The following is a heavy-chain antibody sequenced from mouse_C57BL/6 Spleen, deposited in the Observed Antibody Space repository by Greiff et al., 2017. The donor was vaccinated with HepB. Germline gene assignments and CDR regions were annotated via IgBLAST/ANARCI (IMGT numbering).Heavy chain of an antibody. J-gene: IGHJ3*01. CDR3: ARGLRRGAY. CDR1: GYTFTSYW. Sequence: QVQLQQPGAELVRPGSSVKLSCKASGYTFTSYWMDWVKQRPGQGLEWIGNIYPSDSETHYNQKFKDKATLTVDKSSSTAYMQLSSLTSEDSAVYYCARGLRRGAYWGQGTLVTVSA. D-gene: IGHD2-4*01. V-gene: IGHV1-61*01. CDR2: IYPSDSET.